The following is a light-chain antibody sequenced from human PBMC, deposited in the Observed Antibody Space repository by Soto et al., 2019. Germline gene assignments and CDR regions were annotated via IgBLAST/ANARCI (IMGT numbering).Light chain of an antibody. CDR2: EVS. Sequence: EVVMTQSPLSLPATLGQPASISCSSSRSLVYSDGNTSLNWFQQRPGQSPRRLIFEVSNRDSGVPDRFCGRASGTDFTLKISRVEAEDVGVYYCMQGTHWPITFGQGTRLEIK. J-gene: IGKJ5*01. CDR1: RSLVYSDGNTS. V-gene: IGKV2-30*01. CDR3: MQGTHWPIT.